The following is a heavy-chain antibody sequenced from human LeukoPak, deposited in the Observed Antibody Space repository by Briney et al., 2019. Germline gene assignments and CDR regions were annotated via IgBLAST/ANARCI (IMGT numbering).Heavy chain of an antibody. Sequence: SETLSLTCTVSGDSISSYYWSWIRQPPGKGLEWIGYIYYSGSTNYNPSLKSRVTISVDTSKNQFSLKLSSVTAADTAVYYCAREGGYGSGSYYFDYWGQGTLVTVSS. CDR3: AREGGYGSGSYYFDY. V-gene: IGHV4-59*12. D-gene: IGHD3-10*01. CDR1: GDSISSYY. J-gene: IGHJ4*02. CDR2: IYYSGST.